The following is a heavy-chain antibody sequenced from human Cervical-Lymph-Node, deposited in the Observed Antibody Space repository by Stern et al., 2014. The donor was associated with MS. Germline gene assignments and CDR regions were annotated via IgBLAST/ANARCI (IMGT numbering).Heavy chain of an antibody. V-gene: IGHV1-18*01. Sequence: VQLVESGAEVKKPGASVKVSCKASGYTFTSYGISWVRQAPGQGLEWMGWISAYNGNTNYAQKLQGRVTMTTDTSTSTAYMELRGLRSDDTAVYYCARDYGVHNYYYYGMDVGGQGTTVTVSS. D-gene: IGHD4-17*01. J-gene: IGHJ6*02. CDR3: ARDYGVHNYYYYGMDV. CDR2: ISAYNGNT. CDR1: GYTFTSYG.